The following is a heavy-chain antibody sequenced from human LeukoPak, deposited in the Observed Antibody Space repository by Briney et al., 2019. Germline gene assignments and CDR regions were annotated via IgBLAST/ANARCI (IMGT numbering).Heavy chain of an antibody. CDR3: ARDPYSHDSSGFSYFLQY. Sequence: PGGSLRLSCAASGFTVSSNYMSWVRQAPGKGLEWVAVVSYDGDFKLYGDSVKGRFTISRDNSQNMLFLQMNDLRPQDAATYFCARDPYSHDSSGFSYFLQYWGQGTVVTVSS. J-gene: IGHJ4*02. CDR2: VSYDGDFK. V-gene: IGHV3-30-3*01. CDR1: GFTVSSNY. D-gene: IGHD6-19*01.